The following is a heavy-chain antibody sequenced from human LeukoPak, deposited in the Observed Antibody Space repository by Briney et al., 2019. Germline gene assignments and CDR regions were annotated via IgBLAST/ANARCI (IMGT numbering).Heavy chain of an antibody. V-gene: IGHV3-21*04. CDR3: ALSTLTMVRGGGIDYGMDV. CDR2: ISSSSSYI. D-gene: IGHD3-10*01. CDR1: GFTFSSYS. J-gene: IGHJ6*02. Sequence: PGGSLRLSCAASGFTFSSYSMNWVRQAPGKGLEWVSSISSSSSYIYYADSVKGRFTISRDNAKNSLYLQMNSLRAEDTAVYYCALSTLTMVRGGGIDYGMDVWGQGTTVTVSS.